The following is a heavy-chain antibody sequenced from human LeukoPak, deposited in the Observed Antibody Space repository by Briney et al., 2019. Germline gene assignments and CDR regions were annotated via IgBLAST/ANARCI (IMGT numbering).Heavy chain of an antibody. Sequence: PGGSLRLSCAASGFTFSSYSMNWVRQAPGKGLEWVSSISSSSSYIYYADSVKGRFTISRDNAKNSLCLQMNSLRAEDTAVYYCARDRRREVLTQDYWGQGTLVTVSS. CDR1: GFTFSSYS. CDR3: ARDRRREVLTQDY. D-gene: IGHD1-14*01. J-gene: IGHJ4*02. V-gene: IGHV3-21*01. CDR2: ISSSSSYI.